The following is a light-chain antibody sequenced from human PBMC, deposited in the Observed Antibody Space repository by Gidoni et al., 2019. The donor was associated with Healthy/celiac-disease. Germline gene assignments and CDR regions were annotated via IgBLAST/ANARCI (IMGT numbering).Light chain of an antibody. CDR1: QSISSW. J-gene: IGKJ2*01. CDR2: KAS. CDR3: QQYNS. V-gene: IGKV1-5*03. Sequence: DLQMTHSPSTLSAPVGDTVTITCRASQSISSWLAWYQQKPGKAPKLLIYKASSVESGVPSRFSGSGSGTEFTLTISSLQPDDFATYYCQQYNSFGQGTKLEIK.